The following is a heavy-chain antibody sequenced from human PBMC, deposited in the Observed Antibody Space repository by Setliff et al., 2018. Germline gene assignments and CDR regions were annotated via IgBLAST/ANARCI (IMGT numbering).Heavy chain of an antibody. V-gene: IGHV1-18*01. J-gene: IGHJ6*02. CDR1: GYSFSDSA. Sequence: ASVKVSCKASGYSFSDSAVSWVRQAPGQGLEWVGWISVYSGNAYYAQKLQDRVTLTTDTSTTTAYLELRSLRPDDSAVYYCARDGVFYAMDFWGQGTTVTVSS. CDR2: ISVYSGNA. CDR3: ARDGVFYAMDF. D-gene: IGHD3-10*01.